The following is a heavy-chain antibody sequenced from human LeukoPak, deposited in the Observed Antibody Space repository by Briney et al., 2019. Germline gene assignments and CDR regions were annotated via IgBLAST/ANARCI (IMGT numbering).Heavy chain of an antibody. CDR2: IYYSGST. Sequence: PSETLSLTCTVSGGSISSGDYYWSWIRQPPGKGLEWIGYIYYSGSTYYYPSLKSRVTISVDTSKNQFSLKLSSVTAADTAVYYCARAGIYGSGSYSPNWFDPWGQGTLVTVSS. CDR1: GGSISSGDYY. J-gene: IGHJ5*02. V-gene: IGHV4-30-4*08. D-gene: IGHD3-10*01. CDR3: ARAGIYGSGSYSPNWFDP.